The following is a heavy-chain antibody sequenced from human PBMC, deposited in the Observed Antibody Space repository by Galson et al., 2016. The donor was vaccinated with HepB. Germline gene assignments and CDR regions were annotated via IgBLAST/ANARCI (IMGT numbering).Heavy chain of an antibody. CDR1: GCTFTSRG. Sequence: SVKVSCKASGCTFTSRGISWVRQAPGQGLEWMGGISAYDGHTNYGQKLQDRLTMTTDTSTSTAYMELRSLRSDDTAVYYCARDQAPLPGDYWGQGTLVTVSS. V-gene: IGHV1-18*01. D-gene: IGHD2-15*01. J-gene: IGHJ4*02. CDR3: ARDQAPLPGDY. CDR2: ISAYDGHT.